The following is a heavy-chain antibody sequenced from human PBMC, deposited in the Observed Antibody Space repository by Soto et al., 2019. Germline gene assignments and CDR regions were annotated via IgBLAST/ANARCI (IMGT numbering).Heavy chain of an antibody. CDR3: ARAGVDYYDSSGYYYGFDY. J-gene: IGHJ4*02. CDR1: GGTFSSYA. CDR2: IIPIFGTA. V-gene: IGHV1-69*01. Sequence: QVQLVQSGAEVKKPGSSVKVSCKASGGTFSSYAISWVRQAPGQGLEWMGGIIPIFGTANYAQKFQGRVTMTADESTSTAYMELSSLRSEDTAVYYCARAGVDYYDSSGYYYGFDYWGQGTLVTVSS. D-gene: IGHD3-22*01.